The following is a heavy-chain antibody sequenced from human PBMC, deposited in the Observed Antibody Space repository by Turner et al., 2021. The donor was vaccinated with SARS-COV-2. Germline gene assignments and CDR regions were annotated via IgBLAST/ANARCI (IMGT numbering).Heavy chain of an antibody. D-gene: IGHD6-13*01. CDR3: AREAAAGNFHGWFDP. J-gene: IGHJ5*02. V-gene: IGHV3-66*01. CDR2: IYSGGST. Sequence: EVQLVESGGGLVQPGGSLSLSCAASGFTVSSNYMSWVRQAPGKGLKCVSVIYSGGSTYYADSVKGRFTIARDNSKNTLYLQINSLRAEDTAVYYCAREAAAGNFHGWFDPWGQGTLVTVSS. CDR1: GFTVSSNY.